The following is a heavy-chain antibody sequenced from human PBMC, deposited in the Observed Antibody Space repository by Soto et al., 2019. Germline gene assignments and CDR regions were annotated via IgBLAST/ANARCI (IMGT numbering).Heavy chain of an antibody. CDR1: CDSISSYY. CDR2: IYYSGST. D-gene: IGHD2-21*02. J-gene: IGHJ4*02. V-gene: IGHV4-59*01. CDR3: ARGYCGGDCYRKTYYFDY. Sequence: PSETLSLTCTVSCDSISSYYWSWIRQPPGKGLEWIGYIYYSGSTNYNPSLKSRVTISVDTSKNQFSLKLSSVTAADTAVYYCARGYCGGDCYRKTYYFDYWGQGTLVTVSS.